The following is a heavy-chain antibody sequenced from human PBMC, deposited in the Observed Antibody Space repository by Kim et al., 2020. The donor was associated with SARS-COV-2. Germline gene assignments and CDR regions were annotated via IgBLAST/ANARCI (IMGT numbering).Heavy chain of an antibody. D-gene: IGHD6-13*01. CDR3: AREGITAAGTFDY. J-gene: IGHJ4*02. V-gene: IGHV3-30*01. Sequence: HEDSVKGRLTSSRGNSQDTLYLQMNRLGAEDTAVYYCAREGITAAGTFDYWGQGTLVIVSS.